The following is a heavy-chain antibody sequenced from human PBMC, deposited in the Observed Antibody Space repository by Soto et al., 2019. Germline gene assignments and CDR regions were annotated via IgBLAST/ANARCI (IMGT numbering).Heavy chain of an antibody. CDR3: TIGSWSGEVFDI. D-gene: IGHD2-21*01. CDR1: GGTFSTYS. Sequence: QVQLVQSGAEVKKPGSAVKVSCKDSGGTFSTYSMFWVRQAPGQELEWMGRIIPMLGIANYAQKLQGRVTITADKSTGTAYMELSSLRSEDTAVYYCTIGSWSGEVFDIWCQGTMVTVSS. V-gene: IGHV1-69*02. CDR2: IIPMLGIA. J-gene: IGHJ3*02.